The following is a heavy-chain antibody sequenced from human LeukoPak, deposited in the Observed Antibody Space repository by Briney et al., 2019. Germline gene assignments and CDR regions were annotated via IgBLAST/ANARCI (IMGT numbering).Heavy chain of an antibody. CDR1: GGSISSHY. Sequence: SETLSLTCPVPGGSISSHYWTWLRQPPRKGLAWIGYIYYSGSTHYNPSLKSQVTISVDTSKNQFSLKLSSVTAADTAVYYCARRGEYSSSFMTFDYWGQGILVTVSS. D-gene: IGHD6-6*01. J-gene: IGHJ4*02. CDR2: IYYSGST. CDR3: ARRGEYSSSFMTFDY. V-gene: IGHV4-59*11.